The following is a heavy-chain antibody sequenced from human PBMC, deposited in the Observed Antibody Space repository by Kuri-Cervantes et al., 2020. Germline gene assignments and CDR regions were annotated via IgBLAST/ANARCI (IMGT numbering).Heavy chain of an antibody. CDR1: GGSISSYH. D-gene: IGHD2-15*01. V-gene: IGHV4-59*01. J-gene: IGHJ4*02. Sequence: SETLSLTCTVSGGSISSYHWSWIRQPPGKGLEWIGYIYYSGSTNYNPSLKSRVTISVDTSKNQFSLKLSSVTAADTAVYYCARGQEYCSGGSCRSYYFDYWAREPWSPSPQ. CDR2: IYYSGST. CDR3: ARGQEYCSGGSCRSYYFDY.